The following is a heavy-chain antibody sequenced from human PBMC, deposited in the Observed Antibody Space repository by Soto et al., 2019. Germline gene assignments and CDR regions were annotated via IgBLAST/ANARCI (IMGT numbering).Heavy chain of an antibody. V-gene: IGHV3-7*01. J-gene: IGHJ6*02. CDR2: IKQDGSEK. Sequence: VGSLRLSCAASGFTFSNYWMNWVRQAPGKGLEWVANIKQDGSEKYFVDSVKGRFTISRDNAKNSLYLQMNSLRAEDTAVYYCARDLGRTAAGYYYYYAMDVWGQGTTVTVSS. CDR1: GFTFSNYW. CDR3: ARDLGRTAAGYYYYYAMDV. D-gene: IGHD2-2*01.